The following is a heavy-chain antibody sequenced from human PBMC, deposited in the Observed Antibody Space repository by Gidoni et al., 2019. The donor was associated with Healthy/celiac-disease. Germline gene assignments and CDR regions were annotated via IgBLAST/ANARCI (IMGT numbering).Heavy chain of an antibody. Sequence: TNYNPPLKSRVTISVDTSKNQFSLKLSSVTAADTAVYYCARLGRAPDYYYYYMDVWGKGTTVTVSS. CDR2: T. CDR3: ARLGRAPDYYYYYMDV. D-gene: IGHD3-10*01. J-gene: IGHJ6*03. V-gene: IGHV4-59*01.